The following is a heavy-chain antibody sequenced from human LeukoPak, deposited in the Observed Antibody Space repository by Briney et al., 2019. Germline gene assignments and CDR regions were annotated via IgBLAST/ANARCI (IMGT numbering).Heavy chain of an antibody. Sequence: PGGSLRLSCAASRFTFSSFAMSWVRQAPGKGLEWVANIKQDGSEKYYVDSVKGRFTISRDNAKNSLYLQMNSLRAEDTAVYYCARHYYGGRVDYWGQGTLVTVSS. V-gene: IGHV3-7*01. CDR1: RFTFSSFA. D-gene: IGHD3-10*01. CDR2: IKQDGSEK. CDR3: ARHYYGGRVDY. J-gene: IGHJ4*02.